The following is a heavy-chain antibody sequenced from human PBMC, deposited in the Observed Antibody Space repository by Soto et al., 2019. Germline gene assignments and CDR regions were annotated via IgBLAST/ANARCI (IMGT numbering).Heavy chain of an antibody. J-gene: IGHJ6*02. V-gene: IGHV1-18*01. CDR1: GYTFTSYG. CDR3: ARDFSYDSSGYYLLRYYYYGMDV. Sequence: ASVKVSCKASGYTFTSYGISWVRQAPGQGLEWMGWISAYNGNTNYAQKLQGRVTMTTDTSTSTAYMELRSLRSDDTAVYYCARDFSYDSSGYYLLRYYYYGMDVWGQGTTVTV. D-gene: IGHD3-22*01. CDR2: ISAYNGNT.